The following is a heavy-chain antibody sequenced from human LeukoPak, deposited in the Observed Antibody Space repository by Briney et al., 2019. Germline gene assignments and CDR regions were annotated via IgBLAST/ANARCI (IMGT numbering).Heavy chain of an antibody. V-gene: IGHV5-51*01. J-gene: IGHJ2*01. D-gene: IGHD4-17*01. CDR2: IYPGDSDT. CDR1: GYIFTSYW. Sequence: GESLKISCKGSGYIFTSYWIGWVRQMPGKGLERMGIIYPGDSDTRYSPSFKGQVTISADKSINTAYLQWSSLKASDTAMYYCVRHNYGDYEDWYFDLWGRGTLVTVSS. CDR3: VRHNYGDYEDWYFDL.